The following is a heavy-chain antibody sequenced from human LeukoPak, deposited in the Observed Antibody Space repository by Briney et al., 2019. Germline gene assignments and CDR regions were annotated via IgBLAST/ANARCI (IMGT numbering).Heavy chain of an antibody. D-gene: IGHD4-17*01. J-gene: IGHJ4*02. CDR2: IYYSGST. CDR1: GGSISSGGYS. V-gene: IGHV4-30-4*07. CDR3: ARNGNYDYGDYGWYFDY. Sequence: PSETLSLTCAVSGGSISSGGYSWSWIRQPPGKGLEWIGYIYYSGSTYYNPSLKSRVTISVDTSKNQFSLKLSSVTAADTAVYYCARNGNYDYGDYGWYFDYWGQGTLVTVSS.